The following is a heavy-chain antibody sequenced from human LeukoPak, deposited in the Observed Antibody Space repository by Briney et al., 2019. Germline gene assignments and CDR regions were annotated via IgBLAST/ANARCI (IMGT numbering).Heavy chain of an antibody. CDR3: ARRYCSSTSCYIGY. CDR2: INHSGST. D-gene: IGHD2-2*02. V-gene: IGHV4-34*01. J-gene: IGHJ4*02. Sequence: SETLSLTCAVYGGSFSGYYWSWIRQPPGKGLEWIGEINHSGSTNYNPSLKSRVTISVDTSKNQFSLKLSSVTAADTAVYYCARRYCSSTSCYIGYWGQGTLVTVSS. CDR1: GGSFSGYY.